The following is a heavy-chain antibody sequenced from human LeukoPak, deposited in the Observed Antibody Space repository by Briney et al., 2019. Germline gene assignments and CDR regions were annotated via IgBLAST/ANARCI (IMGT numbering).Heavy chain of an antibody. Sequence: SETLSLTCTVSGDSISSGYYWGWIRQPPGKGLEWIGSIYHSGSTYYNPSLKSRVTISVDTSKNQFSLKLSSVTAADTAVYYCARVPLPSSSWYSWFDPWGQGTLVTVSS. D-gene: IGHD6-13*01. CDR3: ARVPLPSSSWYSWFDP. CDR1: GDSISSGYY. V-gene: IGHV4-38-2*02. CDR2: IYHSGST. J-gene: IGHJ5*02.